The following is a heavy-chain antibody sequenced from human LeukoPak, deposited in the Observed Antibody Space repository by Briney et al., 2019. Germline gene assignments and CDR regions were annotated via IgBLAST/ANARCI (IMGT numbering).Heavy chain of an antibody. CDR3: ARDWGYYDILTGYYKGDAFDI. D-gene: IGHD3-9*01. V-gene: IGHV1-18*01. J-gene: IGHJ3*02. CDR2: ISAYNGNT. Sequence: ASVKVSCKASGYTFTSYGISWVRQAPGQGLEWMGWISAYNGNTNYEQKLQGRVTMTTDTSTSTAYMELRSLRSDDTAVYYCARDWGYYDILTGYYKGDAFDIWGQGTMVTVSS. CDR1: GYTFTSYG.